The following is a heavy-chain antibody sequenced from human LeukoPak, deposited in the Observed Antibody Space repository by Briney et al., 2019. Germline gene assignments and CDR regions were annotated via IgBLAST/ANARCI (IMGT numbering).Heavy chain of an antibody. D-gene: IGHD6-19*01. Sequence: SETLSLTCTVSGGSISSYYWSWIRQPPGKGLEWIGYIYYSGSTNYNPSLKSRVTISVDTSKNQFSLKLSSVTAADMAVYYCARSIAVAHEAFDIWGQGTMVTVSS. V-gene: IGHV4-59*08. J-gene: IGHJ3*02. CDR1: GGSISSYY. CDR3: ARSIAVAHEAFDI. CDR2: IYYSGST.